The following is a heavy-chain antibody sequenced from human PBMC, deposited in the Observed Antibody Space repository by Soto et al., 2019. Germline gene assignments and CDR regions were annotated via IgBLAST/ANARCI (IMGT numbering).Heavy chain of an antibody. CDR3: ARVNSVYESGGYSFGLDV. Sequence: QVPLVQSGAEVKKPGSSVKVSCKASGGTFRKYGIAWVRQAPGQGLEWMGGIIPFFGIANYAQNFQGRVTISADESTGTAYMERSSLRFEDTAVYYCARVNSVYESGGYSFGLDVWGQGTTVTVSS. CDR1: GGTFRKYG. V-gene: IGHV1-69*01. J-gene: IGHJ6*02. CDR2: IIPFFGIA. D-gene: IGHD5-12*01.